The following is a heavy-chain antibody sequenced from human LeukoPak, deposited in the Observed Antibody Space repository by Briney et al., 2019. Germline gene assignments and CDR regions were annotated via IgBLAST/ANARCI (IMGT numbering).Heavy chain of an antibody. V-gene: IGHV4-4*02. J-gene: IGHJ4*02. CDR3: SRENGAFSPFGY. Sequence: PSETLSLTCDVSGGSVTSTNWWSWVRQPPGQVLEWIGEIHLRGLTNYNPYLSSRVTMYLDTSKNYVSLNLTSVTAADTAVYYCSRENGAFSPFGYWGQGALVIVRS. CDR1: GGSVTSTNW. CDR2: IHLRGLT. D-gene: IGHD2-8*01.